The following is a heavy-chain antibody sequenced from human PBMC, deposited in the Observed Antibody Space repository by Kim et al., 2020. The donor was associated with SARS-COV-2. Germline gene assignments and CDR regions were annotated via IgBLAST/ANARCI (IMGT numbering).Heavy chain of an antibody. V-gene: IGHV3-48*04. CDR1: GFTFSSYS. Sequence: GGSLRLSCAASGFTFSSYSMNWVRQAPGKGLEWVSYISSSSSTIYYTDSVKGRFTISRDNAKNSLYLQMNSLRAEDTAVYYCARGSGSGSPYLLPDYYYGMDVWGLGTTVTVSS. CDR2: ISSSSSTI. CDR3: ARGSGSGSPYLLPDYYYGMDV. D-gene: IGHD3-10*01. J-gene: IGHJ6*02.